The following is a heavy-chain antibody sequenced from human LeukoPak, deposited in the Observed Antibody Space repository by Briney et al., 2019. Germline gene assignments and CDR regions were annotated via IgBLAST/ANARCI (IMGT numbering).Heavy chain of an antibody. Sequence: PGGSLRLSCAASGFTFSTYAMNWVRQAPGKGLEWVSGISGSGGSTYYADSVKGRFTISRDNSKNTLYLQMNSLRVEDTAVYYCAVSGRHFSGYWGQGTLVTVSS. V-gene: IGHV3-23*01. CDR3: AVSGRHFSGY. J-gene: IGHJ4*02. D-gene: IGHD1-26*01. CDR2: ISGSGGST. CDR1: GFTFSTYA.